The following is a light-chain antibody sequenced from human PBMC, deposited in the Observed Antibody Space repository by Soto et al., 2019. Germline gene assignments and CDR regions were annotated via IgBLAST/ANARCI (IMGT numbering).Light chain of an antibody. Sequence: DIVMTQSPDSLSVSLGERATINCKSSQSVLYSSNNKNCLAWYQQKPGQSPKLLIYWASTRESGVPDRFSGSGSGTDFTLTISRIQAEDVAVYYCQQFYNTPSFDPGTKVDI. CDR3: QQFYNTPS. CDR2: WAS. CDR1: QSVLYSSNNKNC. J-gene: IGKJ3*01. V-gene: IGKV4-1*01.